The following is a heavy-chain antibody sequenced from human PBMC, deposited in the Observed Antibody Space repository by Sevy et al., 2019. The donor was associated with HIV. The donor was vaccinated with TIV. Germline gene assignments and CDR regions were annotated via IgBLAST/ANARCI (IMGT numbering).Heavy chain of an antibody. Sequence: SETLSLTCTVSGGSISSGGYYWSWIRQHPGKGLEWIGYIYYSGSTYYNPSLKSRVTISVDTSKNRFSLKLSSVTAADTAVYYCASQKPPEYSSSWGGYYYYGMDVWGQGTTVTVSS. V-gene: IGHV4-31*03. D-gene: IGHD6-6*01. CDR2: IYYSGST. CDR3: ASQKPPEYSSSWGGYYYYGMDV. J-gene: IGHJ6*02. CDR1: GGSISSGGYY.